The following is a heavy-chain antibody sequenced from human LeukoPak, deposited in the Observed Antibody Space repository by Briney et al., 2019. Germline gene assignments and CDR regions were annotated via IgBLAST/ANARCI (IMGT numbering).Heavy chain of an antibody. D-gene: IGHD2-15*01. J-gene: IGHJ4*02. V-gene: IGHV3-23*01. CDR1: GGSISGSSYY. CDR3: AQQVGYCSRGNCYFTY. CDR2: IGRDGVST. Sequence: ETLSLTCTVSGGSISGSSYYWGWVRQAPGKGLEWVSAIGRDGVSTYYADSVKGRFTISRDNSKSTLYLQMSSLRVEDTAVYYCAQQVGYCSRGNCYFTYWGQGTLVTVSS.